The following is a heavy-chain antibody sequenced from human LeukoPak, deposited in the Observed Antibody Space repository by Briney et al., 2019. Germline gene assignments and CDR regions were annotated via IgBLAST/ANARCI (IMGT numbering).Heavy chain of an antibody. J-gene: IGHJ3*02. CDR2: IKTKTDGGTA. Sequence: KPGGSLRLSCAASGFTFSNAWMNWVRQAPGKGLEWVGRIKTKTDGGTADYAAPVKGRFDMPRDDSKNTSYLQMNTLKTEDTAVYYCTTVTDNWNLDAFDRWGQGTMVTVS. D-gene: IGHD1-1*01. CDR3: TTVTDNWNLDAFDR. V-gene: IGHV3-15*01. CDR1: GFTFSNAW.